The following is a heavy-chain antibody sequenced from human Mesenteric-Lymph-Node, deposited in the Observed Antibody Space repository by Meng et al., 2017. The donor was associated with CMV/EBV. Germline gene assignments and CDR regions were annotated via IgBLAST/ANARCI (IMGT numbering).Heavy chain of an antibody. D-gene: IGHD3-22*01. CDR1: GFTFSGYA. J-gene: IGHJ4*02. V-gene: IGHV3-23*03. Sequence: GGSLRLSCAASGFTFSGYALSWVRQAPGKGLECVSIVYSSGITTYYAESVKGRFTISRDDSKNTLYLQMNSLRGEDTAVYYCAKAVSSGYFDNWGQGNLVTVSS. CDR3: AKAVSSGYFDN. CDR2: VYSSGITT.